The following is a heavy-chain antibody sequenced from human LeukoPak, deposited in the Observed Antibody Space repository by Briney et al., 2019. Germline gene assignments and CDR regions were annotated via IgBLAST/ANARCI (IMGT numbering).Heavy chain of an antibody. V-gene: IGHV4-59*01. Sequence: SETLSLTCTVSGGSISSYYWSWIRQPPGKGPEWIGYIYYSGSTNYNPSLKSRVTISVDTSKNQFSLKLSSVTAADTAVYYCAREEGTAIHYWGQGTLVTVSS. D-gene: IGHD2-21*02. J-gene: IGHJ4*02. CDR1: GGSISSYY. CDR3: AREEGTAIHY. CDR2: IYYSGST.